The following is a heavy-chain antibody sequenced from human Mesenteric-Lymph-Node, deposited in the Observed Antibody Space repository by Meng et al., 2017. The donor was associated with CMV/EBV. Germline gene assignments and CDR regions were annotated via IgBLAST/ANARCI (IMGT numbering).Heavy chain of an antibody. J-gene: IGHJ4*02. V-gene: IGHV3-7*03. Sequence: GESLKISCAASGFTFSNYWMTWVRQAPGKGLEWVANIREDGREKYYVDSAKGQFTISRDNAKNSLYLQMNSLRAEDTAVYYCARDSDRFVVVPAAILGYWGQGTLVTVSS. D-gene: IGHD2-2*01. CDR2: IREDGREK. CDR1: GFTFSNYW. CDR3: ARDSDRFVVVPAAILGY.